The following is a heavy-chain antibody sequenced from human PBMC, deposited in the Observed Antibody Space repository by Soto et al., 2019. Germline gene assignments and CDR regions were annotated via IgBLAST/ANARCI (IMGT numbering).Heavy chain of an antibody. Sequence: PSETLSLTCTVSGGSISSGGYYWSWIRQHPGKGLEWIGYIYYSGSTYYNPSLKSRVTISVDTSKNQFSLNLASVTAADMAVYYCARGRPRAVSGAPPYYFGMGVWGQGTTVTVSS. CDR3: ARGRPRAVSGAPPYYFGMGV. CDR1: GGSISSGGYY. V-gene: IGHV4-31*03. CDR2: IYYSGST. D-gene: IGHD6-19*01. J-gene: IGHJ6*02.